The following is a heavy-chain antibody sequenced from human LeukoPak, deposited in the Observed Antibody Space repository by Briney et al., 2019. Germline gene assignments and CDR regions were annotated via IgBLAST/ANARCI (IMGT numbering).Heavy chain of an antibody. CDR2: IYYSGST. D-gene: IGHD5-18*01. J-gene: IGHJ6*02. V-gene: IGHV4-59*06. Sequence: PSETLSLTCTVSGGSISSYYWSWIRQPPGKGLEWIEYIYYSGSTYYNPSLKSRVTISVDTSKNQFSLKLSSVTAADTAVYYCARVADTYYYGMDVWGQGTTVTVSS. CDR1: GGSISSYY. CDR3: ARVADTYYYGMDV.